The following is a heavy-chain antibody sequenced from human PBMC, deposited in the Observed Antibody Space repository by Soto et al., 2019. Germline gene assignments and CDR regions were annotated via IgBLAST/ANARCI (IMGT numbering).Heavy chain of an antibody. CDR1: GGSINSYW. D-gene: IGHD3-10*01. CDR3: ARDIGSFAYGEGY. J-gene: IGHJ4*02. V-gene: IGHV4-4*07. CDR2: VYSSGTT. Sequence: LSLTCSVSGGSINSYWWSLIRQPAGKGLEWIGRVYSSGTTDYNPSLNSRATMSVETSKNQFSLKLSSVTAADTAVYYCARDIGSFAYGEGYWGQGIQVTVSS.